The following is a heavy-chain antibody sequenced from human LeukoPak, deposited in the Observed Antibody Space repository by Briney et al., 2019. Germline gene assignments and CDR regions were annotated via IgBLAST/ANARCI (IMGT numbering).Heavy chain of an antibody. V-gene: IGHV1-46*01. CDR2: INPNGGSK. D-gene: IGHD6-13*01. Sequence: ASVTVSFKASVYTFTSYGISWVRQPPAQGREWMGIINPNGGSKSYAQKFQGSVTMTRDISTSTVYMKLSSLRSEDTAVYYCARAGLGYSSSWDYYYYMDVWGKGTTVTVSS. J-gene: IGHJ6*03. CDR3: ARAGLGYSSSWDYYYYMDV. CDR1: VYTFTSYG.